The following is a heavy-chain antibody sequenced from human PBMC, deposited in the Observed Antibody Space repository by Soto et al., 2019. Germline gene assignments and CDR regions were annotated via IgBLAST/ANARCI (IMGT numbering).Heavy chain of an antibody. CDR1: GGSISSGGYY. J-gene: IGHJ5*02. V-gene: IGHV4-31*03. D-gene: IGHD3-10*01. CDR3: ARDRGPKYYGSGIRWSPWFDP. CDR2: IYYSGNT. Sequence: PSETLSLTCTVSGGSISSGGYYWSWIRQHPGKGLEWIGYIYYSGNTYYNPSLKSRVTISVDTSKNTLYLQMNSLRAEDTAVYYCARDRGPKYYGSGIRWSPWFDPWGQGTLVTVSS.